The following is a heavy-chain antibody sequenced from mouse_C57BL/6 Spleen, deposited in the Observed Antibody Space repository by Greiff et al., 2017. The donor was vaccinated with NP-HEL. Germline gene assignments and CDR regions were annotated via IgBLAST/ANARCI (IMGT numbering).Heavy chain of an antibody. J-gene: IGHJ2*01. V-gene: IGHV5-4*01. CDR1: GFTFSSYA. Sequence: EVKLVESGGGLVKPGGSLKLSCAASGFTFSSYAMSWVRQTPEKRLEWVATISDGGSYTYYPDNVKGRFTISRDNAKNNLYLQMSHLKSEDTAMYYCARDLGPNYYGRKGVGYFDYWGQGTTLTVSS. D-gene: IGHD1-1*01. CDR3: ARDLGPNYYGRKGVGYFDY. CDR2: ISDGGSYT.